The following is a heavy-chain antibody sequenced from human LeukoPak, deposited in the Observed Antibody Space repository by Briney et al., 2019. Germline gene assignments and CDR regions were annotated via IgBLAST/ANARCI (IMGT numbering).Heavy chain of an antibody. J-gene: IGHJ4*02. V-gene: IGHV3-7*01. CDR1: GSTFSNYW. Sequence: PGGSLRLSCAASGSTFSNYWMNWIRQAPGKGLEWVANIKEDGSEEYYVDSVKGRFTISRDNAKNSLYLQMNSLRAEDTAVYYCARDNGDYWGQGTLVTVSS. CDR2: IKEDGSEE. CDR3: ARDNGDY.